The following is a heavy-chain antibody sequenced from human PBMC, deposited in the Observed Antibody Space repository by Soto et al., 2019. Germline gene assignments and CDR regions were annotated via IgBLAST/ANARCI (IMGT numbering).Heavy chain of an antibody. J-gene: IGHJ4*02. CDR3: ATSYGSGSYFYFPLEY. CDR1: GYTLTELL. V-gene: IGHV1-24*01. D-gene: IGHD3-10*01. CDR2: FDPEDGET. Sequence: ASVNPPCTVSGYTLTELLLQSGRHSSGKGLEWMGGFDPEDGETIYAQKFQGRVTMTEDTSTDTAYMELSSLRSEDTAVYYCATSYGSGSYFYFPLEYWGQGTLVTVSS.